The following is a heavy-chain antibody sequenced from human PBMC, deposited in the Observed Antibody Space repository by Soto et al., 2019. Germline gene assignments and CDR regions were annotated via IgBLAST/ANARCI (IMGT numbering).Heavy chain of an antibody. Sequence: QVQLVESGGGVVQPGRSLRLSCAASGFTFSNYGMHGVRQAPGKGLEWVAVISYDGSNKYYADSVKGRFTISRDNSKNTLYLQMNSLTAEDTAVYYCAEREGYWGQGTLVTVSS. J-gene: IGHJ4*02. CDR1: GFTFSNYG. CDR2: ISYDGSNK. CDR3: AEREGY. V-gene: IGHV3-30*03.